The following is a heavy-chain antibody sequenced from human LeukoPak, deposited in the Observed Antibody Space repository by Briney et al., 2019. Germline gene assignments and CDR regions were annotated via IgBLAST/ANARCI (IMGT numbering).Heavy chain of an antibody. D-gene: IGHD3-10*02. CDR3: ASRQGLGWHYVN. CDR2: ISDSGGTT. J-gene: IGHJ4*02. CDR1: GFTFSHYD. Sequence: GGSLRLSCVDSGFTFSHYDMNWVRQVPGKGLEWVSGISDSGGTTYYADSVKGCFTISRDNSKNTLYLQMNSLRAEDTAVYYCASRQGLGWHYVNWGQGTLVTVSS. V-gene: IGHV3-23*01.